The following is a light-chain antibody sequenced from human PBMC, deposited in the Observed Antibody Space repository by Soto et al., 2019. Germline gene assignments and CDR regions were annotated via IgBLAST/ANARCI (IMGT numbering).Light chain of an antibody. J-gene: IGKJ5*01. CDR3: QQSYRTPIT. CDR2: AAS. Sequence: DIQMTQSPSSLSASVGDRFTITCRASQSISSYLNWYQQKPGKAPKLLIYAASNLQSGVPPRFSGSGSGTDSTLTISSLQPEDVATYFCQQSYRTPITFGQGTRLEI. CDR1: QSISSY. V-gene: IGKV1-39*01.